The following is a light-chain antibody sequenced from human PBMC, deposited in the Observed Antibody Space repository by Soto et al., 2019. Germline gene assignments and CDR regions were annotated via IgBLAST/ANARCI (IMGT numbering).Light chain of an antibody. CDR1: QGISTY. CDR3: QKYDRAPLT. CDR2: AAS. V-gene: IGKV1-27*01. Sequence: DIQMTQSPSSLSSSVGDRVTITCRASQGISTYLAWSQQKPGKVPKLLIYAASTLQSGGPFRFSGSGSGTDFTLTISSLQPEDVATYYCQKYDRAPLTFGGGTKVEIK. J-gene: IGKJ4*01.